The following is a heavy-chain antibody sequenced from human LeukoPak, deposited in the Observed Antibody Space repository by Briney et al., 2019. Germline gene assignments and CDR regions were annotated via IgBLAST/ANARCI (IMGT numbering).Heavy chain of an antibody. CDR1: GGSISSSSYY. CDR2: MFTSGSP. D-gene: IGHD3-10*01. Sequence: PSETLSLTCTVSGGSISSSSYYWRWVRQPPGKGLGWIGRMFTSGSPNYNPSLKSRVTISIDTSKNQFSLNLNSVTAADTAVYYSARVVVRGGNPTYYYYYMDVWGKGTTVTVSS. J-gene: IGHJ6*03. CDR3: ARVVVRGGNPTYYYYYMDV. V-gene: IGHV4-61*02.